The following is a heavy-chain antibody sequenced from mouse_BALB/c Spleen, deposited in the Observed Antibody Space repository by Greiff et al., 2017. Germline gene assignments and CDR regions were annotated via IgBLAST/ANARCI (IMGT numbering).Heavy chain of an antibody. CDR2: IDPSDSYT. Sequence: QVQLQQPGAELVKPGASVKMSCKASGYTFTSYWMHWVKQRPGQGLEWIGVIDPSDSYTSYNQKFKGKATLTVDTSSSTAYMQLHSLTSEDSAVYYCAREGDGSSHYYAMDYWGQGTSVTVSS. D-gene: IGHD1-1*01. CDR3: AREGDGSSHYYAMDY. V-gene: IGHV1-59*01. J-gene: IGHJ4*01. CDR1: GYTFTSYW.